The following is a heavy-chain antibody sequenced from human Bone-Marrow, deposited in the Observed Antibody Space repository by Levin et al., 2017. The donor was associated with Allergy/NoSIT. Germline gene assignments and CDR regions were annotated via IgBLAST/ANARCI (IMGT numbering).Heavy chain of an antibody. Sequence: SETLSLTCSVSGGSISSGGYYWTWIRQHPEWGLQWLGYIFYSGTTYYSPSLKSRVSISVDTSKNQFSLRLTSVTAADTAVYFWAREDRSGSFDVWGQGTVVTVSS. J-gene: IGHJ3*01. CDR2: IFYSGTT. CDR1: GGSISSGGYY. D-gene: IGHD3-10*01. V-gene: IGHV4-31*03. CDR3: AREDRSGSFDV.